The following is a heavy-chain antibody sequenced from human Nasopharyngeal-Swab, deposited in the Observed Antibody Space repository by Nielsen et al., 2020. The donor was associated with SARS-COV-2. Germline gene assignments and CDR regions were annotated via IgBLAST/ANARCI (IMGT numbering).Heavy chain of an antibody. CDR3: AKAYYDFWSGYYPLGY. CDR2: ISGSGSST. V-gene: IGHV3-23*01. D-gene: IGHD3-3*01. Sequence: WIRQPPGKGLEWVSAISGSGSSTYYADSVKGRFTIFRDNSKNTLYLQMNSLRAEDTAVYYCAKAYYDFWSGYYPLGYWGQGTLVTVSS. J-gene: IGHJ4*02.